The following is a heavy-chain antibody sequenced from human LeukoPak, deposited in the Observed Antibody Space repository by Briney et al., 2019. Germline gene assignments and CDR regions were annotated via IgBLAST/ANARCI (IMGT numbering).Heavy chain of an antibody. CDR3: ARPLRSSWYEVDNWFDP. Sequence: ASVKVSCKASGYTFTGYYMHWVRQAPGQGLEWMGWINTNSGGTNYAQKFQGRVTMTRDTSISTAYMELSRLRSDDTAVYYCARPLRSSWYEVDNWFDPWGQGTLVTVSS. V-gene: IGHV1-2*02. CDR1: GYTFTGYY. D-gene: IGHD6-13*01. CDR2: INTNSGGT. J-gene: IGHJ5*02.